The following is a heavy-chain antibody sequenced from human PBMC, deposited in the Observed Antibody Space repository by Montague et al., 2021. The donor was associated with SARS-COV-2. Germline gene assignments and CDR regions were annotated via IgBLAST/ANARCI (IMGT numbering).Heavy chain of an antibody. CDR3: ARRGSSAWGVTVSAKLDY. Sequence: SETLSLTCAVYGGSFSGYYWSWIRQPPEKGLEWIGEINQSGRTNNNPSLKSRVIISVDTSKNQFSLKLSSVTAADTAVYYCARRGSSAWGVTVSAKLDYWGQGILVIVSS. CDR1: GGSFSGYY. CDR2: INQSGRT. V-gene: IGHV4-34*01. D-gene: IGHD3-10*01. J-gene: IGHJ4*02.